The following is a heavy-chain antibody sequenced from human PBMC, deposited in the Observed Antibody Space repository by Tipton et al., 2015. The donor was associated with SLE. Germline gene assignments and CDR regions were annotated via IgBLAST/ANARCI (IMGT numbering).Heavy chain of an antibody. CDR3: ARSRGSSNFDPPGY. D-gene: IGHD3-16*01. CDR1: GGSFIPYY. CDR2: IHHSGST. J-gene: IGHJ4*02. V-gene: IGHV4-34*01. Sequence: TLSLTCVVYGGSFIPYYWNWIRQTPGKGLEWIGEIHHSGSTNYNPSLKSRVTMSVDTSKNQFSLRLTSVTAADTAVYYCARSRGSSNFDPPGYWGQGTLVTVSS.